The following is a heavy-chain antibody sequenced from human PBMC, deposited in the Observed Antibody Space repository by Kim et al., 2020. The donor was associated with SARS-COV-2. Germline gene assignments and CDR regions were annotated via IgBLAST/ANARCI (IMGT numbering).Heavy chain of an antibody. D-gene: IGHD1-20*01. J-gene: IGHJ4*02. Sequence: QKFQGRVTITADKSTGTAYMGLSSLRSEDTAVYYCARVPGITGTTRYFDYWGQGTLVTVSS. V-gene: IGHV1-69*04. CDR3: ARVPGITGTTRYFDY.